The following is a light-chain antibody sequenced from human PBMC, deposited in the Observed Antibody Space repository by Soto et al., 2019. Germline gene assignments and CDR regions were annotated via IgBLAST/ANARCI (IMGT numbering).Light chain of an antibody. Sequence: EIVFTQAPGTLSLSPGEGATLSFSASQSVSGSYLAWYQQKPGQAPRLLISGASSRAPGIPDRFSGSGSGTDFTLTISRLEPEDFAVYYCQHYGSSPWTFGQGTKVDIK. CDR2: GAS. CDR3: QHYGSSPWT. CDR1: QSVSGSY. V-gene: IGKV3-20*01. J-gene: IGKJ1*01.